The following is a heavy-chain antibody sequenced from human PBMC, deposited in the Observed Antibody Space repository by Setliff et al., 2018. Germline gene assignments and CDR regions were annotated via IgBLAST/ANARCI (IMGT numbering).Heavy chain of an antibody. Sequence: GGSLRLSCVASGLPFSNSNMNWVRQAPGGGLEWVSSISSISNYIYYADSVKGRFTISRDNARNSLFLQMSSLRAEDTAVYYCARLRKDYGDYYYFDYWGQGTLVTVSS. J-gene: IGHJ4*02. V-gene: IGHV3-21*01. CDR3: ARLRKDYGDYYYFDY. D-gene: IGHD4-17*01. CDR2: ISSISNYI. CDR1: GLPFSNSN.